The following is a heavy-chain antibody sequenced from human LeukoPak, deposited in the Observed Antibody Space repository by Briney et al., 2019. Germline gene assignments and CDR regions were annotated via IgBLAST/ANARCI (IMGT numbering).Heavy chain of an antibody. V-gene: IGHV3-9*01. Sequence: GGSLRLSCAGSGFIFNNYAMHWVRQPPGKGLEWVSGISWNSGSIDYADSVKGRFTISRDNAKNSLYLQMNSLRVEDTAFYYYAKDNRRHYTSGPNPDSLHWGQGALVTVSS. J-gene: IGHJ4*02. CDR1: GFIFNNYA. CDR3: AKDNRRHYTSGPNPDSLH. D-gene: IGHD6-19*01. CDR2: ISWNSGSI.